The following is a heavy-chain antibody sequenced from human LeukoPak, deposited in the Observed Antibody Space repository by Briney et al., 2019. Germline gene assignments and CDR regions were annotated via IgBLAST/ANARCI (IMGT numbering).Heavy chain of an antibody. J-gene: IGHJ4*02. D-gene: IGHD3-3*01. CDR3: AKGGAPLTIRFLEWFPFDY. V-gene: IGHV3-23*01. CDR1: GFTFSSYA. Sequence: GGSLRLSCAASGFTFSSYAMSWVRQAPGKELEWVSAISGSGGSTYYADSVKGRFTISRDNSKNTLYLQMNSLRAEDTAVYYCAKGGAPLTIRFLEWFPFDYWGQGTLVTVSS. CDR2: ISGSGGST.